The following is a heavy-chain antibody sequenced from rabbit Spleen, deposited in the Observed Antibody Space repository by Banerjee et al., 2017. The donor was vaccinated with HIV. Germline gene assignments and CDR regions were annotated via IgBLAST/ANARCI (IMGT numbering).Heavy chain of an antibody. CDR1: GFDFSSYY. V-gene: IGHV1S47*01. CDR3: ARDSGSSFSSYGMDL. Sequence: EQLVESGGGLVQPEGSLKLSCKGSGFDFSSYYMNWVRQAPGKGLEWIGYIDPVFGITYYASWVNGRFSISRENAQNTVFLQMTSLTAADTATYFCARDSGSSFSSYGMDLWGPGTLVTVS. CDR2: IDPVFGIT. J-gene: IGHJ6*01. D-gene: IGHD8-1*01.